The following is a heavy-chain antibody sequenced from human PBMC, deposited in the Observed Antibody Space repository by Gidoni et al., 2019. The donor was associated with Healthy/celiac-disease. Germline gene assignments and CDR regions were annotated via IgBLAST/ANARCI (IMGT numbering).Heavy chain of an antibody. V-gene: IGHV3-23*01. CDR2: ISGSGGRT. CDR3: AKDRPYYYGSGSSINWFDP. CDR1: GFTFCSAA. Sequence: VQLLESGGGLVQPGGSLRRSCAASGFTFCSAALTWVRQAPGQGLEWVSAISGSGGRTDYSDSVKGRFTISRENSKNTLYLKMNRLRAEDTAVYYCAKDRPYYYGSGSSINWFDPWGQGTLVTVSS. D-gene: IGHD3-10*01. J-gene: IGHJ5*02.